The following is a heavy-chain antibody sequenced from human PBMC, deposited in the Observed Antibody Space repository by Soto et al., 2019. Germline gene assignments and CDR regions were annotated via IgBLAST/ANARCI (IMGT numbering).Heavy chain of an antibody. CDR3: ARDRGTESYPYFDY. D-gene: IGHD1-26*01. Sequence: QVHLVQSGAEVKKPGSSVKVSCKASGGTFSRHGINWVRQAPGQGLEWMGGIIPIAGIAHYAQKFQGRVTITADESTSTVYMELSSLRSEATAVYFCARDRGTESYPYFDYWGQGTLVTVSS. J-gene: IGHJ4*02. CDR1: GGTFSRHG. CDR2: IIPIAGIA. V-gene: IGHV1-69*01.